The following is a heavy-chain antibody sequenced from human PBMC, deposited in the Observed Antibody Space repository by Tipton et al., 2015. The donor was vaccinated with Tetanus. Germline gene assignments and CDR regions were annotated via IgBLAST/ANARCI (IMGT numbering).Heavy chain of an antibody. V-gene: IGHV3-33*01. J-gene: IGHJ4*02. CDR3: AREADCSGGSCYSGDFDY. D-gene: IGHD2-15*01. CDR2: IWYDGSDR. CDR1: GFIFSSYG. Sequence: SGFIFSSYGMHWVRQAPGKGLEWVSVIWYDGSDRYYADSVKGRFTISRDNSKNTLYLQMNSLRAEDTAVYYCAREADCSGGSCYSGDFDYWGQGTLVTVSS.